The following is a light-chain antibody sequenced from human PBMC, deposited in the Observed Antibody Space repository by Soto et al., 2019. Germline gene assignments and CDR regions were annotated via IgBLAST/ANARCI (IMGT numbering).Light chain of an antibody. CDR3: CSYAGSSPFV. CDR2: EGS. Sequence: QSALTQPASVSGSPGQSITISCTGTSSDVGSYNLVSWYQQHPGKAPKLMIYEGSKRPSGVSNRFSGSKSGNTASLTISGLQAEDEADYYCCSYAGSSPFVFGTGTKLT. CDR1: SSDVGSYNL. J-gene: IGLJ1*01. V-gene: IGLV2-23*03.